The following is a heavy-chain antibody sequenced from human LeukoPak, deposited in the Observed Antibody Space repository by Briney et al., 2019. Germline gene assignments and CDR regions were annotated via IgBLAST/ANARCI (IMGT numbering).Heavy chain of an antibody. J-gene: IGHJ6*03. CDR1: GYTFTGYY. D-gene: IGHD6-19*01. Sequence: WASVKVSCKASGYTFTGYYMHWVRQAPGQGLEWMGWINPNSGGTNYAQKFQGRVTMTRDTSISTAYMELSRLRSDDTAVYYCASRTYSSGWYRPPALDVWGKGTTVTVS. CDR3: ASRTYSSGWYRPPALDV. V-gene: IGHV1-2*02. CDR2: INPNSGGT.